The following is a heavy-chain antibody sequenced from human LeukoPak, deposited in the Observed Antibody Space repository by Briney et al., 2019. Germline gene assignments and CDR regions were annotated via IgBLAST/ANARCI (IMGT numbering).Heavy chain of an antibody. CDR2: ISSSGSTI. D-gene: IGHD2-21*02. CDR1: GIVFSRTA. J-gene: IGHJ4*02. Sequence: GGSLRLSCAASGIVFSRTAMNWVRQAPGKGLEWVSYISSSGSTIYYADSVKGRFTISRDNAKNSLYLQMNSLRAEDTAVYYCARREVTEGIDYWGQGTLVTVSS. V-gene: IGHV3-48*04. CDR3: ARREVTEGIDY.